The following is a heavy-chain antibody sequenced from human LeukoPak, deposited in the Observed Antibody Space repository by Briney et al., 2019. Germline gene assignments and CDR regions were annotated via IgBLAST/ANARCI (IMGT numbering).Heavy chain of an antibody. J-gene: IGHJ5*02. D-gene: IGHD1-26*01. CDR2: INHSGST. V-gene: IGHV4-34*01. CDR3: ARLLLGVFTNWFDP. CDR1: GGSINSYY. Sequence: KTSETLSLTCTVSGGSINSYYWSWIRQPPGKGLEWIGEINHSGSTNYNPSLKSRVTISVDTSKNQFSLKLSSVTAADTAVYYCARLLLGVFTNWFDPWGQGTLVTVSS.